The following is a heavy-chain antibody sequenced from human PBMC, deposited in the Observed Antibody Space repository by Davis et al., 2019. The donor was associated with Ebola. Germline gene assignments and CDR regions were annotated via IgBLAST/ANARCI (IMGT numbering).Heavy chain of an antibody. Sequence: ASVKVSCKASGYPFTSSGVTWVRQAPGQGLEWMGWISAYNGNTNYAQKLQGRVTITTDTSTSTAYMELRSLRSDDTAVYYCARGSTPEDYWGQGTLVTVSS. CDR3: ARGSTPEDY. J-gene: IGHJ4*02. V-gene: IGHV1-18*04. CDR2: ISAYNGNT. D-gene: IGHD4-23*01. CDR1: GYPFTSSG.